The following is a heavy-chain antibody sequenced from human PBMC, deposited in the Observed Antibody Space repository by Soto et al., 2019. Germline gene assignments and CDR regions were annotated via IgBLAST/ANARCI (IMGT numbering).Heavy chain of an antibody. J-gene: IGHJ4*02. D-gene: IGHD3-10*01. CDR1: GGSISSGGYY. V-gene: IGHV4-31*03. CDR2: IYYSGST. Sequence: QVQLQESGPGLVKPSQTLSLTCTVSGGSISSGGYYWSWIRQHPGKGLEWIGYIYYSGSTYYNPSLKSRVTISVDTSKNQCSLKLSSVTAADTAVYYCARDRGYYGSGSYYIQYYFDYWGQGTLVTVSS. CDR3: ARDRGYYGSGSYYIQYYFDY.